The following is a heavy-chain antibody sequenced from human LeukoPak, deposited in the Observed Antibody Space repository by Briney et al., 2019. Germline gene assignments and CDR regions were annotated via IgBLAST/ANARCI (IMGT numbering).Heavy chain of an antibody. J-gene: IGHJ4*02. CDR1: GFTFSSYW. D-gene: IGHD3-22*01. Sequence: GGSLRLSCAASGFTFSSYWMHWVRQAPGKGLVWVSRINSDGSSTSYADSVKGRFTISRDNAKNTLYLQMNSLRAEDTAVYYCARENYYDSSGSYYFDYWGQGTLVTVSS. CDR3: ARENYYDSSGSYYFDY. V-gene: IGHV3-74*01. CDR2: INSDGSST.